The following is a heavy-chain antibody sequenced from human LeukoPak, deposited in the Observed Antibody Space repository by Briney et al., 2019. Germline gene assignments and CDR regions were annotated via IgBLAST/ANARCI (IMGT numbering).Heavy chain of an antibody. J-gene: IGHJ4*02. Sequence: SETLSLTCTVSGYSISSGYYWSWIRQPPGKGLEWIGEINHSGSTNYNPSLKSRVTISVDTSKNQFSLKLSSVTAADTAVYYCATTMVRGVIGYWGQGTLVTVSS. CDR3: ATTMVRGVIGY. CDR1: GYSISSGYY. V-gene: IGHV4-38-2*02. D-gene: IGHD3-10*01. CDR2: INHSGST.